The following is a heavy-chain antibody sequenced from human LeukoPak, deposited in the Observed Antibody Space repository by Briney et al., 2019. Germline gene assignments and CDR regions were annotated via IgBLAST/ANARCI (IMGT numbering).Heavy chain of an antibody. CDR3: AGEVRDCSGGSCYHTDDY. J-gene: IGHJ4*02. V-gene: IGHV3-11*04. Sequence: GGSLRLPCAASGFTFSDYYMSWIRQAPGKGLEWVSYISSSGSTIYYADSVKGRFTISRDNAKNSLYLQVNSLRAEDTAVYYCAGEVRDCSGGSCYHTDDYWGQGTLVTVSS. D-gene: IGHD2-15*01. CDR1: GFTFSDYY. CDR2: ISSSGSTI.